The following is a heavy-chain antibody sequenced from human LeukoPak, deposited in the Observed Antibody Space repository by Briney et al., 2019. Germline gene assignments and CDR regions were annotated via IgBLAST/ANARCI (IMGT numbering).Heavy chain of an antibody. J-gene: IGHJ4*02. CDR3: ARLPWTTVTPFDY. CDR1: GVSISSSSYY. D-gene: IGHD4-17*01. CDR2: IYYSGST. Sequence: SETLSLTCAVSGVSISSSSYYWGWLRQPPGKGLEWIVSIYYSGSTYYNPSLKSRVSISVDTSKNQFSLKLSSVTAADTHVYYCARLPWTTVTPFDYWGQGTLVTVSS. V-gene: IGHV4-39*01.